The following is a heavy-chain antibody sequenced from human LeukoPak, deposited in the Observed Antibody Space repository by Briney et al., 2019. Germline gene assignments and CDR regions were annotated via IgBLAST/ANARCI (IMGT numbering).Heavy chain of an antibody. V-gene: IGHV3-23*01. CDR3: AKDYYYDPVDAFDV. D-gene: IGHD3-22*01. Sequence: GGSLRLSCAASGFTVSSKYMSWVRQAPGKGLEWVSCISASYGSTYYADSVKGRFTISRDNSKNTLYLQMNSLRPEDTAVYYCAKDYYYDPVDAFDVWGQGTMVSVSS. CDR1: GFTVSSKY. CDR2: ISASYGST. J-gene: IGHJ3*01.